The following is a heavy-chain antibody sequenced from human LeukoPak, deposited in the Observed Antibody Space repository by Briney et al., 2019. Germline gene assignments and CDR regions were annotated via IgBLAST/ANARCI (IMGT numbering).Heavy chain of an antibody. CDR1: GYTLTELS. J-gene: IGHJ3*02. Sequence: ASVKVSCKVSGYTLTELSMHWVRQAPGKGLEWMGGFDPEDGETIYAQKFQGRVTMTEDTSTDTAYMELSSLRSEDTAVYYCATAATWGYDILTGYSSGASDIWGQGTMVTVSS. CDR3: ATAATWGYDILTGYSSGASDI. D-gene: IGHD3-9*01. CDR2: FDPEDGET. V-gene: IGHV1-24*01.